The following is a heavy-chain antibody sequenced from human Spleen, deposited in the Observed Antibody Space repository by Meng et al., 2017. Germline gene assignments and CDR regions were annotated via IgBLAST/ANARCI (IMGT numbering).Heavy chain of an antibody. J-gene: IGHJ6*02. CDR1: GGSVSSGDYY. D-gene: IGHD3-10*01. Sequence: LRLSCTVSGGSVSSGDYYWSWIRQHPGKGLEWIGYIYYSGSTYYNPSLESRVAISVGTSKNQFSLKLSSVTAADTAVYYCARGGFNIPYGMDVWGQGTTVTVSS. CDR3: ARGGFNIPYGMDV. V-gene: IGHV4-31*03. CDR2: IYYSGST.